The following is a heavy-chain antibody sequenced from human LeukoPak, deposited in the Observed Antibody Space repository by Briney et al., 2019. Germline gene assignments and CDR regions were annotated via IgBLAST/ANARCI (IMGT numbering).Heavy chain of an antibody. CDR2: INHTGST. CDR1: GGSFIGYY. V-gene: IGHV4-34*01. CDR3: ARHVAYSSRFDY. Sequence: SETLSLTCAVYGGSFIGYYWSWIRQPPGKGLEWIGEINHTGSTNYNPSLKSRVIISVDTSKNQFSLNLSSVTAADTAVYYCARHVAYSSRFDYWGQGTLVTVSS. J-gene: IGHJ4*02. D-gene: IGHD6-13*01.